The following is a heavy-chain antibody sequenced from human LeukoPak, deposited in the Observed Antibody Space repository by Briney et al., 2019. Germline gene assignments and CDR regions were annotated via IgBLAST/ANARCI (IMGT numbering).Heavy chain of an antibody. V-gene: IGHV4-59*01. Sequence: SETLSLTCTVSGGSISSYYWSWIRQPPGKGLEWIGYIYYSGSTNYNPSLKSRVTISVDTSKNQFSLKLSSVTAADTAVYYCARDGYSSGLDYRGQGTLVTVSS. CDR2: IYYSGST. CDR3: ARDGYSSGLDY. J-gene: IGHJ4*02. D-gene: IGHD6-19*01. CDR1: GGSISSYY.